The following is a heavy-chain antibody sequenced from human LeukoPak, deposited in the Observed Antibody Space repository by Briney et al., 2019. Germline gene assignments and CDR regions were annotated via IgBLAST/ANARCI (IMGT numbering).Heavy chain of an antibody. CDR1: GDSISSGNYY. CDR3: ARDRAGDSFDI. Sequence: SQTLSLTCTVSGDSISSGNYYWTWIRQPAGKGLEWIGRIYTSGNTNYNPSLKSQVTISMDTSKNQFSLNLNSVTAADTAVYYCARDRAGDSFDIWGQGTMDTVSS. D-gene: IGHD7-27*01. J-gene: IGHJ3*02. V-gene: IGHV4-61*02. CDR2: IYTSGNT.